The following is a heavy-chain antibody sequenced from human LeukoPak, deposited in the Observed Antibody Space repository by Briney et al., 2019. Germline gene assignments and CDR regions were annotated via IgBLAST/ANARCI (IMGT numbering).Heavy chain of an antibody. V-gene: IGHV4-4*02. CDR1: GGSISSSNW. CDR3: ARETGVIAARTYYYYYMDV. CDR2: INHSGST. Sequence: SETLSLTCAVSGGSISSSNWWSWIRQPPGKGLEWIGEINHSGSTNYNPSLKSRVTISVDTSKNQFSLKLSSVTAADTAVYYCARETGVIAARTYYYYYMDVWGKGTTVTISS. D-gene: IGHD6-13*01. J-gene: IGHJ6*03.